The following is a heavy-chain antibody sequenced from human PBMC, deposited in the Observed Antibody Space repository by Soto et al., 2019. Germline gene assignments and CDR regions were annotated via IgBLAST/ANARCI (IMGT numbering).Heavy chain of an antibody. CDR3: ARDCFRGSSSLCYYGMDV. D-gene: IGHD6-13*01. CDR2: IYTSGST. Sequence: SETLSLTCTVSGGSISSYYWSWIRQPAGKGLEWIGRIYTSGSTNYNPSLKSRVTMSVDTSKNQFSLKLSSVTAADTAVYYCARDCFRGSSSLCYYGMDVWGQGTTVTVS. V-gene: IGHV4-4*07. CDR1: GGSISSYY. J-gene: IGHJ6*02.